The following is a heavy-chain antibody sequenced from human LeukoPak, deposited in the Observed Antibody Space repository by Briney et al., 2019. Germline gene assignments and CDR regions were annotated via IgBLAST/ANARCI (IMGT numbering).Heavy chain of an antibody. J-gene: IGHJ3*02. CDR3: ARDIFRGAFDI. Sequence: GGSLRLSCAASGFTFSSYWMSWVRQAPGKGLEWVANIKQDGSEKYYVDSVKGRFTISRDNAKNSLYLQMDSLRAEDTAVYYCARDIFRGAFDIWGQGTMVTVSS. D-gene: IGHD3-10*01. CDR2: IKQDGSEK. CDR1: GFTFSSYW. V-gene: IGHV3-7*01.